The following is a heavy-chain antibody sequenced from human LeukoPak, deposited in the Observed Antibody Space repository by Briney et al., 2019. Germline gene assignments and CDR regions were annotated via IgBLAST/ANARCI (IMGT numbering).Heavy chain of an antibody. CDR1: GGSVSSGSYY. D-gene: IGHD5-12*01. V-gene: IGHV4-61*01. CDR3: RGYADGFDV. J-gene: IGHJ3*01. CDR2: IYYSGST. Sequence: SETLSLTCTVSGGSVSSGSYYWSWIRQPPGKGLEWIGYIYYSGSTNYNPSLESRVTISVDTSKNQFSLKLSSVTAADTAVYFCRGYADGFDVWGQGTMVTVSS.